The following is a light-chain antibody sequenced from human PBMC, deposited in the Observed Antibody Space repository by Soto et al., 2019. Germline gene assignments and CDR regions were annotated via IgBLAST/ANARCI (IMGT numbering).Light chain of an antibody. V-gene: IGLV2-14*03. CDR2: NVY. J-gene: IGLJ1*01. Sequence: QSVLTQPASVSGSPGQSITISCTGTSSDVGAYEFVSWHQQHPGKAPKLMIYNVYDRPSGISYRFSGSKSGNTASLTISGLQGEDEADYYCSAYTVSRTYVFGTGTKVTV. CDR3: SAYTVSRTYV. CDR1: SSDVGAYEF.